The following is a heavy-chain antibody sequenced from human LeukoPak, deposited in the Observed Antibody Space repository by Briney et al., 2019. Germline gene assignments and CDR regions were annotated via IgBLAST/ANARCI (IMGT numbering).Heavy chain of an antibody. CDR3: ARHTLNYYYYMDA. CDR1: GFTFSSYS. J-gene: IGHJ6*03. CDR2: ISSSDNSI. V-gene: IGHV3-48*01. Sequence: GGSLRLSCAASGFTFSSYSMNWVRQAPGKGLEWVSYISSSDNSISYVDSVKGRFTISRDNVNNSLYLQMNSLKAEDTAVYYCARHTLNYYYYMDAWGKGTTVTISS.